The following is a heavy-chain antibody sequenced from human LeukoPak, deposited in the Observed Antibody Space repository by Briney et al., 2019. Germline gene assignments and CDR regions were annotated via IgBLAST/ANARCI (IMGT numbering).Heavy chain of an antibody. CDR2: IYYSGST. CDR3: ARAGYSRSSWFDP. V-gene: IGHV4-61*01. CDR1: GGSVSSGSYY. D-gene: IGHD3-22*01. J-gene: IGHJ5*02. Sequence: SETLSLTCTVSGGSVSSGSYYWSWIRQPPGKGLEWIGYIYYSGSTNYNPSLKSRVTISVDTSKNQFSLKLSSVTAADTAVYYCARAGYSRSSWFDPWGQGTLVTVSS.